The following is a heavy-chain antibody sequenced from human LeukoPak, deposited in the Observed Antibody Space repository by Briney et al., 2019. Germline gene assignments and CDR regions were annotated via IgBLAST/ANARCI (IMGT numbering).Heavy chain of an antibody. D-gene: IGHD3-10*01. J-gene: IGHJ4*02. CDR2: ISGSGGAS. CDR3: ARGGVDYYGSGTYYLMYYFDY. CDR1: GDSITSYY. V-gene: IGHV3-23*01. Sequence: ETLSLTCTVSGDSITSYYWSWVRQAPGKGLEWVSGISGSGGASYYADSVKGRFTISRDDSHNTLYLQMNSLRAEDTAVYFCARGGVDYYGSGTYYLMYYFDYWGQGALVTVSS.